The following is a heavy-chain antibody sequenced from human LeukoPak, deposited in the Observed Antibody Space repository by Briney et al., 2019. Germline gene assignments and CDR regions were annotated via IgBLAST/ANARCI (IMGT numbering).Heavy chain of an antibody. V-gene: IGHV4-61*01. CDR3: ARVPISTTARGYFDY. CDR1: GGSVSSGSYY. J-gene: IGHJ4*02. D-gene: IGHD4-17*01. CDR2: ICYSGST. Sequence: SETLSLTCTVSGGSVSSGSYYWSWIRQPPGKGLEWIGYICYSGSTTYNPSLKSRVTISIDTSKNKFSLKLSSVTAADTAVYYCARVPISTTARGYFDYWGQGTLVTVSS.